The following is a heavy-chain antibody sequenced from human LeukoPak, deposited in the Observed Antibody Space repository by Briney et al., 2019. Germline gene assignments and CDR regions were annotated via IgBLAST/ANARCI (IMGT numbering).Heavy chain of an antibody. CDR1: GYTFTTYG. J-gene: IGHJ4*02. D-gene: IGHD3-9*01. Sequence: ASGKVSCKASGYTFTTYGISWVRQAHGQGLEWLGRISVYNGNTNYAQKLQGRVTMTTDTSTSTAYMELRSLRSDDTAVYYCARMILLLGDVLTVPPRGFDYWGQGTLVTVSS. CDR2: ISVYNGNT. CDR3: ARMILLLGDVLTVPPRGFDY. V-gene: IGHV1-18*01.